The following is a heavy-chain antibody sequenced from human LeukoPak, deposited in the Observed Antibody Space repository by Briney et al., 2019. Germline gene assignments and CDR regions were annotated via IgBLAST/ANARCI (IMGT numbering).Heavy chain of an antibody. CDR2: MNPNSGNT. J-gene: IGHJ4*02. D-gene: IGHD1-26*01. V-gene: IGHV1-8*02. CDR1: GYTFTSYG. CDR3: ARGRGRVGATNALGN. Sequence: ASVKVSCKASGYTFTSYGISWVRQAPGQGLEWMGWMNPNSGNTGYAQKFQGRVTMTRNTSISTAYMELSSLRSEDTAVYYCARGRGRVGATNALGNWGQGTLVTVSS.